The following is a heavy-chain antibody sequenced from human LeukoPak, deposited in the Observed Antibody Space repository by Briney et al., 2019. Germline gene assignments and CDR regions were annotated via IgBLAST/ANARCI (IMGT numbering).Heavy chain of an antibody. V-gene: IGHV4-39*01. D-gene: IGHD3-16*01. CDR1: GGPITSRRYY. Sequence: SETLSLTCTVSGGPITSRRYYWGWIRQPPGKGLEWIGSIYYSGITYYNPSLKSRVTISVDTSKNQFSLRLTSVTATDTAVYYCARGLSYWYFDLWGRGTLVTVSS. CDR2: IYYSGIT. CDR3: ARGLSYWYFDL. J-gene: IGHJ2*01.